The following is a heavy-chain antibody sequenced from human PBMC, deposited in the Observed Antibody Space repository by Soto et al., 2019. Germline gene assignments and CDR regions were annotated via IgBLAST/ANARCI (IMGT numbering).Heavy chain of an antibody. D-gene: IGHD4-17*01. Sequence: ASETLSLTCTVSGGSISSGGYYWSWIRQHPGKGLEWIGYIYYSGSTYYNPSLKSRVTISVDTSKNQFSLKLSSVTAADTAVYYCVYGDYFDYWGQGTLVTVSS. CDR2: IYYSGST. V-gene: IGHV4-31*03. CDR3: VYGDYFDY. CDR1: GGSISSGGYY. J-gene: IGHJ4*02.